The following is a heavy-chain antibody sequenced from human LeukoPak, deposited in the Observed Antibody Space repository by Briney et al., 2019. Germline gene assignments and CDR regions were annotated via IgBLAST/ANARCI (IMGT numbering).Heavy chain of an antibody. J-gene: IGHJ6*03. CDR3: AKDLYCSSTSCYMDV. Sequence: AGGSLRLSCAASGFTFSNYAMSWVRQAPGKGLEWVSGISGSGGYTYYADSVKGRFTISRDNSNNTPDLQMNSLRAEDTAVYYCAKDLYCSSTSCYMDVWGKGTTVTVSS. D-gene: IGHD2-2*01. CDR2: ISGSGGYT. CDR1: GFTFSNYA. V-gene: IGHV3-23*01.